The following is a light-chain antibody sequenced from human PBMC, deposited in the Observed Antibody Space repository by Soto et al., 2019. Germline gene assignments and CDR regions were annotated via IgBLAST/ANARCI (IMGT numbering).Light chain of an antibody. CDR3: CSYAGSFTWV. CDR2: EDN. V-gene: IGLV2-23*01. CDR1: SSDVGRYNL. J-gene: IGLJ3*02. Sequence: QSVLAQPASVSGSPGQSITISCTGTSSDVGRYNLVSWYQQHPDKAPKLVIFEDNKRPSGVSHRFSASKSGNTASLTISGLQAEDEADYYCCSYAGSFTWVFGGGTKLTVL.